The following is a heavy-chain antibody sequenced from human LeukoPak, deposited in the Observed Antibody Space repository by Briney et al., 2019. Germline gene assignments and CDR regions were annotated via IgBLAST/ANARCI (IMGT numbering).Heavy chain of an antibody. CDR3: AKSMSGPNDY. D-gene: IGHD3-3*01. J-gene: IGHJ4*02. CDR1: GFTFSNSW. CDR2: ITPDGRGT. Sequence: HSGGSLRLSCAASGFTFSNSWIHWVRQAPGKGLVWVSRITPDGRGTDYADSVKGRFTISRDNAKNTLYLQMNSLRVEDTAVYYCAKSMSGPNDYWGQGTLVTVSS. V-gene: IGHV3-74*01.